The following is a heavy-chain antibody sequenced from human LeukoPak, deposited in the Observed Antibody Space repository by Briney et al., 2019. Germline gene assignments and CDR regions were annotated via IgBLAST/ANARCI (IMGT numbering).Heavy chain of an antibody. CDR1: GLTFSRYA. V-gene: IGHV3-23*01. CDR2: ISASGGST. J-gene: IGHJ4*02. D-gene: IGHD4/OR15-4a*01. CDR3: AKDPRYGEVY. Sequence: GGSLRLSCAASGLTFSRYAMSWVRQAPGKGLEWVSAISASGGSTYYADSVKGRFTISRDNSKNTLYLQMNSLRVEDTAVYYCAKDPRYGEVYWGRGTLVTASS.